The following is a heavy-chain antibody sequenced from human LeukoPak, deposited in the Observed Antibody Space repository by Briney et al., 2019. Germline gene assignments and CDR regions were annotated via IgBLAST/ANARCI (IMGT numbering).Heavy chain of an antibody. J-gene: IGHJ4*02. CDR1: GFTFSSYS. CDR2: ISSSSTI. D-gene: IGHD6-25*01. Sequence: PGGSLRLSCAASGFTFSSYSMNWVRQAPGKGLEWVSYISSSSTIYYADSVKGRFTISRDNSKNTLYLQMNSLRAEDTAVYYCARERGHLNYWGQGTLVTVSS. CDR3: ARERGHLNY. V-gene: IGHV3-48*01.